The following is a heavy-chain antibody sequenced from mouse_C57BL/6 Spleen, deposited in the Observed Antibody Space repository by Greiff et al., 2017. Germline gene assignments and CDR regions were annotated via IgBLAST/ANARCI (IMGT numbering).Heavy chain of an antibody. CDR1: GYTFTDYY. CDR3: ARGEYGAWFAY. D-gene: IGHD5-1*01. CDR2: INPNNGGT. J-gene: IGHJ3*01. V-gene: IGHV1-26*01. Sequence: VPLKQSGPELVKPGASVKISCKASGYTFTDYYMNWVKQSHGKSLEWIGDINPNNGGTSYNQKFKGKATLTVDNASSPAYMERRSLTSEDSAVYYCARGEYGAWFAYWGQGTLVTVSA.